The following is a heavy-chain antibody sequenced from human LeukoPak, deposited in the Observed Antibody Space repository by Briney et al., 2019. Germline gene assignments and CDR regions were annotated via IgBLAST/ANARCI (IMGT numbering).Heavy chain of an antibody. V-gene: IGHV3-66*01. CDR3: VTEEVTAGAFDF. CDR2: IYTGGKT. Sequence: PGGSLRLSCAASGFSVSHKFMDWVRQAPGKGLEGVSVIYTGGKTDYADSVKGRFTISSDNSKNTPFLQMNSLSGADTAVYYCVTEEVTAGAFDFWGQGTMVTVSS. CDR1: GFSVSHKF. D-gene: IGHD2-21*02. J-gene: IGHJ3*01.